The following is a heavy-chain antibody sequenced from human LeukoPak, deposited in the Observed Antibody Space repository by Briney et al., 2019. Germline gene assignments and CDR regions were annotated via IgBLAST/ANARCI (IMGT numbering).Heavy chain of an antibody. J-gene: IGHJ5*02. CDR2: MNPNSGNT. CDR3: ARGAWGELENWFDP. Sequence: ASVKVSCKASGYTFTSYDINWVRQATGQGLEWMGWMNPNSGNTGYAQKFQGRVTMTRNTSISTAYMELSSLRSEDTAVYYCARGAWGELENWFDPCGQGTLVTVSS. D-gene: IGHD1-1*01. CDR1: GYTFTSYD. V-gene: IGHV1-8*01.